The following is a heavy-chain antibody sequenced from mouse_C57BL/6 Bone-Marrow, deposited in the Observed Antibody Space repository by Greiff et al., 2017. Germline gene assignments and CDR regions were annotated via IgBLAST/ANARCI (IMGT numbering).Heavy chain of an antibody. CDR1: GYTFTSYW. CDR3: ARCGLRRD. J-gene: IGHJ2*01. D-gene: IGHD2-2*01. V-gene: IGHV1-7*01. Sequence: QVQLQQSGAELAKPGASVKLSCKASGYTFTSYWMHWVKQRPGQGLEWIGYINPSSGYTKYNEKFKDKATLTADTSSSTAYMQLSSLTYADAAVYYCARCGLRRDWGQGTTLTVSS. CDR2: INPSSGYT.